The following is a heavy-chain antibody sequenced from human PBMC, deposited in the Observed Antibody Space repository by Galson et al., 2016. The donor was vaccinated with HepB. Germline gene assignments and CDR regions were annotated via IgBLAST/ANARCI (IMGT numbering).Heavy chain of an antibody. CDR1: GFALRNFG. Sequence: SLRLSCAASGFALRNFGMHWVRQAPGKGLEWVALISYDGSTEYYADTLKGRFTIPRDNSNNTMYLQLNSLGIEDTAVYQCAKDWGTIAAVSIATPGVDFWGQGTLVTVSS. CDR3: AKDWGTIAAVSIATPGVDF. J-gene: IGHJ4*02. V-gene: IGHV3-30*18. CDR2: ISYDGSTE. D-gene: IGHD3-16*01.